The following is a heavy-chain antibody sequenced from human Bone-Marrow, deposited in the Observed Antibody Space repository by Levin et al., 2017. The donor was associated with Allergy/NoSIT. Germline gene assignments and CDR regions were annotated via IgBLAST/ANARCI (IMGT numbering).Heavy chain of an antibody. CDR1: GFSFTLFG. CDR3: AKVYYDYVWGTYRDALDAFHI. CDR2: ISYDGSNK. D-gene: IGHD3-16*02. Sequence: GGSLRLSCAVSGFSFTLFGMHWVRQAPGKGLEWVAFISYDGSNKYYADSVKGRFTISRDNSKKNLFLQINSLRPEDTAIYYCAKVYYDYVWGTYRDALDAFHIWGQGTMVTVSS. V-gene: IGHV3-30*18. J-gene: IGHJ3*02.